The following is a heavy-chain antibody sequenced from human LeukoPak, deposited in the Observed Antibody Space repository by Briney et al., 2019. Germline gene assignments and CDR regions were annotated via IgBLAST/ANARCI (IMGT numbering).Heavy chain of an antibody. V-gene: IGHV3-30*02. Sequence: PGGSLRLSCATSGFTFSYYAMHWVRQATGRGLEWVALIRSDTTSKYYADSVKGRFTVSRDNSKNTLYLQMNSLRPEDTAVYHCAKDRDGSGTYEKFLDVWGQGTMVTVSS. CDR1: GFTFSYYA. J-gene: IGHJ6*02. CDR2: IRSDTTSK. D-gene: IGHD3-10*01. CDR3: AKDRDGSGTYEKFLDV.